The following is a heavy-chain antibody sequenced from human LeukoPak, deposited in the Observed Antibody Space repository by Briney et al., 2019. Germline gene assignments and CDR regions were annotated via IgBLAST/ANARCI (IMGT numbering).Heavy chain of an antibody. D-gene: IGHD1-26*01. CDR3: ARGSSGTYDMGY. V-gene: IGHV3-66*01. Sequence: EGSLRLSCAASGFTVSSNYMSWVRQAPGKGLDWVSVIYSGGSTYYAESVKGRFTISRDNSKNTLFLQMNGLRAEDTAVYYCARGSSGTYDMGYWGQRTRVTVSS. CDR2: IYSGGST. CDR1: GFTVSSNY. J-gene: IGHJ4*02.